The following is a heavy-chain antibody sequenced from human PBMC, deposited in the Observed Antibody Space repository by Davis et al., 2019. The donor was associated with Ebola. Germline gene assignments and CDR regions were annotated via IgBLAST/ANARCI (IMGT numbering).Heavy chain of an antibody. J-gene: IGHJ4*02. CDR3: AKTYGGGDCYRFDY. V-gene: IGHV3-33*06. D-gene: IGHD2-21*01. CDR2: IWYDGSNK. Sequence: PGGSLRLSCAASGFTFSSYGMHWVRQAPGKGLEWVAVIWYDGSNKYYADSVKGRFTISRDNSKNTLYLQMNSLRAEDTAVYYCAKTYGGGDCYRFDYWGQGTLVTVSS. CDR1: GFTFSSYG.